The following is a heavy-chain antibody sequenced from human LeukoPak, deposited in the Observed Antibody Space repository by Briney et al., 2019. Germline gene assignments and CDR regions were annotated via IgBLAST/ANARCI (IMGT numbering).Heavy chain of an antibody. CDR1: GYTFTGYY. CDR2: INPNSGGT. V-gene: IGHV1-2*02. D-gene: IGHD6-25*01. J-gene: IGHJ5*02. Sequence: GASVKVSCKASGYTFTGYYMHWVRQAPGQGLELMGWINPNSGGTNYAQKFQGRVTMTRDTSISTAYMELSRLRSDDTAVYYCARGIQAADGNWFDPWGQGTLVTVSS. CDR3: ARGIQAADGNWFDP.